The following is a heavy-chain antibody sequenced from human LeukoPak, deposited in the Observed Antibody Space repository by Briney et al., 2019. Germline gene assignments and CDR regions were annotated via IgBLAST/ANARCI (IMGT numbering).Heavy chain of an antibody. D-gene: IGHD3-10*01. V-gene: IGHV3-30-3*01. CDR1: GFPFSSYA. J-gene: IGHJ4*02. CDR3: ARDVMYYYGSGSYYGD. Sequence: GGPLRLSGAPSGFPFSSYAMHWVRQAPAKGLKWVAVISYDGSNKYYADSVKGRFTISRDNSQNTLYLQMNSLRAEDTAVYYCARDVMYYYGSGSYYGDWGQGTLVTVSS. CDR2: ISYDGSNK.